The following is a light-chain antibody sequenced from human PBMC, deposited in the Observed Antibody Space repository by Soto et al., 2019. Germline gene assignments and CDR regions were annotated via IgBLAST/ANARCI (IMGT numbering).Light chain of an antibody. V-gene: IGKV3-20*01. CDR1: QSLHTSY. CDR3: QQYGGAPPGT. J-gene: IGKJ1*01. Sequence: EIVLRQSPGTLSLSPGERATLSCRASQSLHTSYLAWYQQKPGQAPRLLIYGASRRATGIPDRFSGSGSGTDFTLTISRLEPEDFAVYYCQQYGGAPPGTFGQGTKVDIK. CDR2: GAS.